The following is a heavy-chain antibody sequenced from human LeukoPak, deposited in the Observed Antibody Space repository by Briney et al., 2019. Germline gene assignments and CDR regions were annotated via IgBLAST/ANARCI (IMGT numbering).Heavy chain of an antibody. V-gene: IGHV3-9*01. CDR3: ATTYSYGQRGFDY. CDR1: GFTFDDYA. D-gene: IGHD5-18*01. CDR2: ISWNSGSI. Sequence: LPGGSLRLSCAASGFTFDDYAMHWVRQAPGKGLEWVSGISWNSGSIGYADSVKGRFTISRDNSKNTLYLQMNSLRAEDTAVYYCATTYSYGQRGFDYWGQGTLVTVSS. J-gene: IGHJ4*02.